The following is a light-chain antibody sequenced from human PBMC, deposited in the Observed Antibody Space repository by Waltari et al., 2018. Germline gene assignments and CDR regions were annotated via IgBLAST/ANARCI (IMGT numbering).Light chain of an antibody. CDR2: RVS. J-gene: IGKJ2*01. CDR1: QRLVHSDGNPH. CDR3: MQGTHWPYT. Sequence: VVMTQSPLSLPVTLGQPASISCESSQRLVHSDGNPHLNWFHQRPGQSPRRLIYRVSNRNPGVPDRFSGGGSGTDFTLKISRVEAEDVGVYDCMQGTHWPYTFGQGTRLDIK. V-gene: IGKV2-30*02.